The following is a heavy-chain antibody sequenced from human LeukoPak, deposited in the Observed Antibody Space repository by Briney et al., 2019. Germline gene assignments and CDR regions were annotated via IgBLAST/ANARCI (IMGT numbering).Heavy chain of an antibody. J-gene: IGHJ3*02. CDR1: GYTFTSYY. CDR3: AREGLGSGSYGAFDI. D-gene: IGHD3-10*02. CDR2: INPSGGST. Sequence: ASVKVSCKASGYTFTSYYMHWVRQAPGQGLEWMGIINPSGGSTSYAQKFQGRVTMTRDTSTSTVYMELSSLRSEDTAVYYCAREGLGSGSYGAFDIWGQGTMVTVSS. V-gene: IGHV1-46*01.